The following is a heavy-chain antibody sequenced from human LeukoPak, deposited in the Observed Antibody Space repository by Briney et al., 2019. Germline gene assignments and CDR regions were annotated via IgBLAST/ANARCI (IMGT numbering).Heavy chain of an antibody. J-gene: IGHJ4*02. CDR3: ARAISSCSGGSCYGEGFDY. Sequence: GGSLRLSCAASGFTFSSYSMNWVRQDPGKGLEWVSSISSSSSYIYYADSVKGRFTISRDNAKNSLYLQMNSLRAEDTAVYYCARAISSCSGGSCYGEGFDYWGQGTLVTVSS. CDR1: GFTFSSYS. V-gene: IGHV3-21*01. CDR2: ISSSSSYI. D-gene: IGHD2-15*01.